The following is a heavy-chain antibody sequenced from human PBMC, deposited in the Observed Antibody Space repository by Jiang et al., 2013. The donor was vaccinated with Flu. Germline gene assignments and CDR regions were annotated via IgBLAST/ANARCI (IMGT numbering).Heavy chain of an antibody. CDR3: ARVGELRFLEWLSNYYYYYGMDV. V-gene: IGHV4-34*01. Sequence: KPSETPVPSPCAVYGGSVQWLLLELDPPAPRKGLEWIGEINHSGSTNYNPSLKSRVTISVDTSKNQFSLKLSSVTAADTAVYYCARVGELRFLEWLSNYYYYYGMDVWGKGTTVTVSS. D-gene: IGHD3-3*01. CDR1: GGSVQWLL. CDR2: INHSGST. J-gene: IGHJ6*04.